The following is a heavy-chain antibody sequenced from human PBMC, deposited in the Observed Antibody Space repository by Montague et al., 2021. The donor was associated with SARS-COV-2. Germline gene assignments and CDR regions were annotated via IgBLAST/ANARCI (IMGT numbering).Heavy chain of an antibody. CDR3: ARSYYDILTGYYMAFDY. V-gene: IGHV2-70*01. Sequence: PALVKPTQTLTLTCTFSGFSLSTSGMCVSWIRPPPGKALEWLAXXXWXXXKYXSISLKTRLTIPKDTSKNPVVLTMTNMDPVDTATYYCARSYYDILTGYYMAFDYWGQGTLVTVSS. D-gene: IGHD3-9*01. CDR2: XXWXXXK. CDR1: GFSLSTSGMC. J-gene: IGHJ4*02.